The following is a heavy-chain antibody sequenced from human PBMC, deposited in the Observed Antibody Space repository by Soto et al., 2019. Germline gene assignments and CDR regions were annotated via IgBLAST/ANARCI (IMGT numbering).Heavy chain of an antibody. J-gene: IGHJ5*01. CDR2: VHISGHS. Sequence: KSSVTLSLTCSLSGGSVRAPDSWNGVRQARDKGLEWIAEVHISGHSNYNPSLRSRVSVSIDSSKNQFYLNLNSVTAADTAIYYCARVRQGCSANNCYFDPWGQGTQVTVYS. V-gene: IGHV4-4*02. CDR1: GGSVRAPDS. D-gene: IGHD1-1*01. CDR3: ARVRQGCSANNCYFDP.